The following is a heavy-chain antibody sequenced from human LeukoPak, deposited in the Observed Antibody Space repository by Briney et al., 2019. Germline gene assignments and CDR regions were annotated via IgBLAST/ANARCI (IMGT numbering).Heavy chain of an antibody. Sequence: PSETLSLTCTVSGGSISSYYWSWIRQPPGKGLEWIGYIYYSGSTNYNPSLKSRVTISVDTSKNQFSLKLSSVTAADTAVYYCARDSSGGSYSDAFDIWGQGTMVTVSS. J-gene: IGHJ3*02. D-gene: IGHD1-26*01. V-gene: IGHV4-59*01. CDR2: IYYSGST. CDR1: GGSISSYY. CDR3: ARDSSGGSYSDAFDI.